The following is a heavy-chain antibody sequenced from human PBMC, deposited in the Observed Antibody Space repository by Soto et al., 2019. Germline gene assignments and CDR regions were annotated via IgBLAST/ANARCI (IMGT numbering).Heavy chain of an antibody. Sequence: QVQLQQWGAGLLKPSETLSLTCAVNGGSFTGYYWSWVRQPPGKGLEWIGEIKDGGSTNYSPSLRSRVTISADTSKRQLSLKVTSVTAADTAVYYCARGQEGLVATHWDQGSLVTVSS. V-gene: IGHV4-34*01. CDR3: ARGQEGLVATH. J-gene: IGHJ4*02. CDR2: IKDGGST. CDR1: GGSFTGYY. D-gene: IGHD5-12*01.